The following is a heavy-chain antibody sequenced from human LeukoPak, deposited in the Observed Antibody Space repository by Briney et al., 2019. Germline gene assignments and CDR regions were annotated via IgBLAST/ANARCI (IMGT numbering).Heavy chain of an antibody. V-gene: IGHV1-24*01. J-gene: IGHJ6*02. CDR1: GYTLTELS. CDR3: ANLLLEIAVGSGVHGRDV. CDR2: FDPADGET. Sequence: PQASVKVSCKVSGYTLTELSMHWVRQAPGKGLEWMGGFDPADGETIYAQKFQGRVSMTEDTSTDTAYMELSSLRSEDTAVYYCANLLLEIAVGSGVHGRDVWGQGTTVTVSS. D-gene: IGHD2-2*01.